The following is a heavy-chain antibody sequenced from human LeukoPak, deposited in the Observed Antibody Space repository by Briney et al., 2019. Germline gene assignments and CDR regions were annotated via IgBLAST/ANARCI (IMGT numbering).Heavy chain of an antibody. CDR3: ARDRGYNSFDY. Sequence: GGSLRLSCAASGVTFSSLWMTWVRQAPGKGLEWVANINPDGSVKNYVDSMRGRFTISRDNAKNSLYLQTSSLRAGDTAVYYCARDRGYNSFDYWGQGTLVTVSS. V-gene: IGHV3-7*01. D-gene: IGHD3-10*01. CDR1: GVTFSSLW. J-gene: IGHJ4*02. CDR2: INPDGSVK.